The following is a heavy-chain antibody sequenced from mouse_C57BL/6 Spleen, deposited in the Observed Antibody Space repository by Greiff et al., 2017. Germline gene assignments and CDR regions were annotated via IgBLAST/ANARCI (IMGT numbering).Heavy chain of an antibody. CDR2: ISDGGSYT. Sequence: EVQGVESGGGLVKPGGSLKLSCAASGFTFSSYAMSWVRQTPEKRLEWVATISDGGSYTYYPDNVKGRFTISRDNAKNNLYLQMSHLKSEDTAMYYCARDRVTRGYFDYWGQGTTLTVSS. J-gene: IGHJ2*01. CDR3: ARDRVTRGYFDY. CDR1: GFTFSSYA. V-gene: IGHV5-4*01. D-gene: IGHD2-2*01.